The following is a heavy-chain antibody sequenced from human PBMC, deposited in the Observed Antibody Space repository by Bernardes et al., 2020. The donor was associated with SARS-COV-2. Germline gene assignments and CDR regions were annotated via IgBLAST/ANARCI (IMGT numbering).Heavy chain of an antibody. V-gene: IGHV1-69*13. CDR1: GGTFSTYA. J-gene: IGHJ4*02. Sequence: SVKVSCKASGGTFSTYAINWVRQAPGQGLEWMGGIIPIFGTSNYAQKFQGRVTITADESTSTAYMELSSLRSEDTAVYYCARGFSYDTSGFYYYYWGQGTLVTVSS. CDR3: ARGFSYDTSGFYYYY. CDR2: IIPIFGTS. D-gene: IGHD3-22*01.